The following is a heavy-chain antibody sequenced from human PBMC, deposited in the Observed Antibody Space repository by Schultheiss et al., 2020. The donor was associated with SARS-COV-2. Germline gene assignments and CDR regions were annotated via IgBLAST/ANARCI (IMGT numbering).Heavy chain of an antibody. J-gene: IGHJ5*02. CDR2: IYYSGST. CDR3: ARSSAVVVVAATHWFDP. D-gene: IGHD2-15*01. V-gene: IGHV4-59*12. CDR1: GGSISSYY. Sequence: SETLSLTCTVSGGSISSYYWSWIRQPPGKGLEWIGYIYYSGSTYYNPSLKSRVTISVDTSKNQFSLKLSSVTAADTAVYYCARSSAVVVVAATHWFDPWGQGTLVTVSS.